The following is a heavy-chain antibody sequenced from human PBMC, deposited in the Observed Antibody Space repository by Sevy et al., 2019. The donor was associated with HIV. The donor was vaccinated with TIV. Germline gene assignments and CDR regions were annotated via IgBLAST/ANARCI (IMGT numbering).Heavy chain of an antibody. CDR3: ARGRRVVPAALELRNWFDP. CDR2: LNHSGST. D-gene: IGHD2-2*01. V-gene: IGHV4-34*01. J-gene: IGHJ5*02. CDR1: GGSFSGYY. Sequence: SETLSLSCAVYGGSFSGYYWSWIRRPPGKGLEWIGELNHSGSTNDNPSLKSRVTISVDTSKNQFSLKLSSVTAADTAVYYCARGRRVVPAALELRNWFDPWGQGTLVTVSS.